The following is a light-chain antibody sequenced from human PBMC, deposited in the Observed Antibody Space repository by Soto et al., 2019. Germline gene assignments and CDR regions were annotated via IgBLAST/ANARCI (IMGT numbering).Light chain of an antibody. J-gene: IGKJ5*01. CDR2: LGP. Sequence: DLLMTQSPLSLPVTPGEPASISCRSRQSLLHSNGNNYVDWYLQTPGQSPQLLIYLGPNRDSGVPDRFSGSGSCTALTLKISRVEADEVGVYYGMHALQTKFTFGQGTRLEI. CDR3: MHALQTKFT. CDR1: QSLLHSNGNNY. V-gene: IGKV2-28*01.